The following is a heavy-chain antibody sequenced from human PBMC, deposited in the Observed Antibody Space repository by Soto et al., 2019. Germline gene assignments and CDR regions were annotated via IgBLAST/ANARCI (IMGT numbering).Heavy chain of an antibody. Sequence: GASVKVSCKASGYTFSNYYIHWVRQAPGQGLEWVGLINPSGGSTRDAQRFQGRVTMTTDTSTSTVYMELSSLRPDDTAVYYCARQADYYGSGSYYNSLDAFDIWGQGTMVTVSS. J-gene: IGHJ3*02. CDR1: GYTFSNYY. V-gene: IGHV1-46*01. CDR2: INPSGGST. CDR3: ARQADYYGSGSYYNSLDAFDI. D-gene: IGHD3-10*01.